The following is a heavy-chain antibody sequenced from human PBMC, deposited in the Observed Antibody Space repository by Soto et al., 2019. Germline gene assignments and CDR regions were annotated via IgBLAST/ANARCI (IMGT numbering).Heavy chain of an antibody. V-gene: IGHV3-30-3*01. D-gene: IGHD6-13*01. CDR2: ISYDGSNK. CDR1: GFTFSSYA. Sequence: TGGSLRLSCAASGFTFSSYAMHWVRQAPGKGLEWVAVISYDGSNKYYADSVKGRFTISRDNSKNTLYLQMNSLRAEDTAVYYCARAHQQQLVLRNYYYGMDVWGQGTTVTVSS. J-gene: IGHJ6*02. CDR3: ARAHQQQLVLRNYYYGMDV.